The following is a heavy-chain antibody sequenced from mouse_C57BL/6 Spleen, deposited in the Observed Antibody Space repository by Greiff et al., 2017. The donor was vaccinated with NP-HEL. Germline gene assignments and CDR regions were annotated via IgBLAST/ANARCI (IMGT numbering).Heavy chain of an antibody. D-gene: IGHD2-3*01. Sequence: QVHVKQSGAELARPGASVKLSCKASGYTFTSYGISWVKQRTGQGLEWIGEIYPRSGNTYYNEKFKGKATLTADKSSRTAYMGLRSRTSEDSAVDFCARWNDGYSLYVDYWGQGTTLTVSS. J-gene: IGHJ2*01. CDR1: GYTFTSYG. CDR3: ARWNDGYSLYVDY. CDR2: IYPRSGNT. V-gene: IGHV1-81*01.